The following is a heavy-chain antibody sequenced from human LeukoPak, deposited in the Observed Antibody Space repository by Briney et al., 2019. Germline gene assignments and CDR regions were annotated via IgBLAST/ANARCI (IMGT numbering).Heavy chain of an antibody. J-gene: IGHJ4*02. D-gene: IGHD2-21*02. V-gene: IGHV1-18*01. Sequence: ASVKVSCKASGYTFINYGITWVRQAPGRGLEWMGWISAYNGNTNYAQKLQGRVTMTTDTSTSTAYMELRSLRSDDTAVYYCARDKGVVTAMRWPSYWGQGTLVTVSS. CDR3: ARDKGVVTAMRWPSY. CDR2: ISAYNGNT. CDR1: GYTFINYG.